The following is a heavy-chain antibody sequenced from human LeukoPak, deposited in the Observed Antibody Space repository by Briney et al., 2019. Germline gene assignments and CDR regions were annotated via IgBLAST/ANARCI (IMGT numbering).Heavy chain of an antibody. Sequence: SETLSLTCTVSGGSISSSSYYWGWIRQPPGKGLEWIGSIYYSGSTNYNPSLKSRVTISLDTSNNQFSLKLTSVTATDTAIYYCARELPRRYFDYWGQGTLVTVSS. V-gene: IGHV4-39*02. CDR3: ARELPRRYFDY. CDR2: IYYSGST. J-gene: IGHJ4*02. CDR1: GGSISSSSYY.